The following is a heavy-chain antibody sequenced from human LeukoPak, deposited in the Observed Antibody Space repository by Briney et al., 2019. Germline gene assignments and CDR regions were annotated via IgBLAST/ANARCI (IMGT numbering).Heavy chain of an antibody. D-gene: IGHD5-18*01. CDR1: EFTVSSNY. CDR3: ARVDVNTNTRYSYGFDY. Sequence: PGGSLRLSCAASEFTVSSNYMSWVRQAPGKGLEWVSVIYSDGNTHYADSVKGRFTISRDNSKNTLYLQMNSLRAEDTAVYYCARVDVNTNTRYSYGFDYWGQGTLVTVSS. J-gene: IGHJ4*02. CDR2: IYSDGNT. V-gene: IGHV3-66*01.